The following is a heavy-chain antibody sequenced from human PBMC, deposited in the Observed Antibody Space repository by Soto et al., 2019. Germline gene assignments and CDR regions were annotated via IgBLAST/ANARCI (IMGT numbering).Heavy chain of an antibody. J-gene: IGHJ6*03. D-gene: IGHD3-16*01. CDR1: GFTFDDYA. CDR2: ISWNSGSI. CDR3: ATFGGGFYPGPYYYYMDV. Sequence: PGGSLRLSCAASGFTFDDYAMHWVRQAPGKGLEWVSGISWNSGSIGYADSVKGRFTISRDNAKNSLYLQMNSLRAEDTALYYCATFGGGFYPGPYYYYMDVWGKGTTVTVSS. V-gene: IGHV3-9*01.